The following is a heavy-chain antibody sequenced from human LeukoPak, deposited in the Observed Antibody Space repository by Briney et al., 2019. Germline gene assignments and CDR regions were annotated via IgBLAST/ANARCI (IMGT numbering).Heavy chain of an antibody. CDR1: GFTFSSYA. D-gene: IGHD4-17*01. J-gene: IGHJ3*02. Sequence: GGSLRLSCAASGFTFSSYAMHWVRQAPGKGLEWVAVISYDGSNKYYADSVKGRFTISRDNSKNMLYLQMNSLRAEDTAVYYCARDKDDDYGDYARAFDIWGQGTMVTVSS. CDR3: ARDKDDDYGDYARAFDI. V-gene: IGHV3-30*14. CDR2: ISYDGSNK.